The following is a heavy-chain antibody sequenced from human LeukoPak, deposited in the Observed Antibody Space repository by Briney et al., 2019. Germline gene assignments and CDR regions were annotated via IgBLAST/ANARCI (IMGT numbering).Heavy chain of an antibody. CDR2: MYYSGSV. CDR3: ATLTYYYSYLAV. CDR1: GDSIGSSSYY. V-gene: IGHV4-39*01. J-gene: IGHJ6*03. Sequence: SETLSLTCTISGDSIGSSSYYWGWIRQAPGKGLEWIGSMYYSGSVSYSPSLKSRLTISLDTSNNRFSLKLNSVTAADTAVYYCATLTYYYSYLAVWGKGTTVTVSS.